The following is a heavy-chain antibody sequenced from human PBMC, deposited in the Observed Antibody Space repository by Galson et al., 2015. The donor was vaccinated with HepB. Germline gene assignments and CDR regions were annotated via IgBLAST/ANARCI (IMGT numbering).Heavy chain of an antibody. V-gene: IGHV1-69*10. D-gene: IGHD1-26*01. CDR3: ARGVEELDAFDI. Sequence: SVKVSCKASGGTFSSYAISWVRQAPGQGLEWMGGIIPILGIANYAQKFQGRVTITADKSTSTAYMELSSLRSEDTAVYYCARGVEELDAFDIWGQGTMVTVSS. J-gene: IGHJ3*02. CDR2: IIPILGIA. CDR1: GGTFSSYA.